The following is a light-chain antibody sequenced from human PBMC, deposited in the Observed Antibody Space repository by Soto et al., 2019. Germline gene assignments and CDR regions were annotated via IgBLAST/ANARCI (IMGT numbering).Light chain of an antibody. Sequence: EIVMTQSPATLSVSPGERATLSCRASQSVGSGLIWYQQKPGQAPRLLIYGASTRATGIPATFSGSGSGTEFTLTITSLQSEDYAVYYCHQYHNWPPYTFGQGTKVDIK. J-gene: IGKJ2*01. V-gene: IGKV3-15*01. CDR2: GAS. CDR3: HQYHNWPPYT. CDR1: QSVGSG.